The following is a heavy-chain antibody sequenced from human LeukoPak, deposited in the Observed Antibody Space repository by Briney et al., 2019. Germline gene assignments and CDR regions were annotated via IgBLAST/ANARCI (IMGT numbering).Heavy chain of an antibody. J-gene: IGHJ6*04. V-gene: IGHV4-59*12. CDR1: GVSINSYY. Sequence: SDTLSLTCTVSGVSINSYYWNWIWQPPGKGLDWIGHISYSGSTNYNPSLKSRVTISLDTSKNQFSLTLNSVTAADTAVFYCAGGSGWLPDVWGKGTTVTVSS. CDR3: AGGSGWLPDV. CDR2: ISYSGST. D-gene: IGHD6-19*01.